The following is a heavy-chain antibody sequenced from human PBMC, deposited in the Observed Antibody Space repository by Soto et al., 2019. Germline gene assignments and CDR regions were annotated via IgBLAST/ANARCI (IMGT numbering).Heavy chain of an antibody. V-gene: IGHV1-3*01. Sequence: GASVKVSCKASGYTFTNQYMHWVRQAPGQRLEWMGIINPVNGSTKYSEKFQGRVTITRDTSTSTAYMELSSLRSEDTAVYYCAGGDSGSYYIFDYWGQGSLVTVSS. J-gene: IGHJ4*02. D-gene: IGHD1-26*01. CDR1: GYTFTNQY. CDR2: INPVNGST. CDR3: AGGDSGSYYIFDY.